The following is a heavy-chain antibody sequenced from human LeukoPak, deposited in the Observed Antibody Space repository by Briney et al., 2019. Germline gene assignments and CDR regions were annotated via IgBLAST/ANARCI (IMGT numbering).Heavy chain of an antibody. CDR2: ISFDAINK. CDR3: ARDEGRDYYDSSGYRLGYFDY. J-gene: IGHJ4*02. D-gene: IGHD3-22*01. Sequence: GGSLRLSCAASGFTFSSYAMHWFRQAPGKGLDGGGVISFDAINKYYADSVKGRFNISRDNSQNTLHMQMAGLRAEDTAVYYCARDEGRDYYDSSGYRLGYFDYWGQGPLVPVSS. V-gene: IGHV3-30-3*01. CDR1: GFTFSSYA.